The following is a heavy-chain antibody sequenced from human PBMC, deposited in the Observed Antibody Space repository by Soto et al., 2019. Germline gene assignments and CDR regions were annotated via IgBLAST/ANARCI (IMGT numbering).Heavy chain of an antibody. D-gene: IGHD6-6*01. V-gene: IGHV3-11*06. Sequence: PGGSLRLSCAASGFTFSDYYMSWIRQAPGKGLEWVSYISSSSSYTNYADSVKARFTISRDNAKNSLYLQMNSLRAEDTAVYYCARESSIAAPTAEDYFDYWGQGTLVTVSS. J-gene: IGHJ4*02. CDR2: ISSSSSYT. CDR1: GFTFSDYY. CDR3: ARESSIAAPTAEDYFDY.